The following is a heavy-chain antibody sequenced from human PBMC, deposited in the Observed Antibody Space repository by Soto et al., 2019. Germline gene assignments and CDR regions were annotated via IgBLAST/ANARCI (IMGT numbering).Heavy chain of an antibody. CDR3: VKEGGMKYFDF. CDR2: VTWNSVAT. D-gene: IGHD3-16*01. V-gene: IGHV3-9*01. J-gene: IGHJ2*01. CDR1: GFIFDNHA. Sequence: EVQLVESGEGLVQPGRSLRLSCTASGFIFDNHAMHWVRQAPGKALEWVAGVTWNSVATGYADSVKGRFTISRDNAKNSLYLQMNSLSAEDTAVYFCVKEGGMKYFDFWGRGTVVTVSS.